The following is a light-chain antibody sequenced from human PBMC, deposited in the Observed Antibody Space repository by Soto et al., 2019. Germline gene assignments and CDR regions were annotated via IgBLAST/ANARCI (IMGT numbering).Light chain of an antibody. CDR3: QQYSGSIT. J-gene: IGKJ5*01. V-gene: IGKV3-20*01. CDR2: DSS. CDR1: QSLGGNN. Sequence: EIVLTQSPGTLSLYPGETATLSCRASQSLGGNNLAWYHHRPGQAPRLLIYDSSRRATGIPDMFSGSGSGTYYTLTISRLEPEDFAIYYCQQYSGSITFGRGTRLEIE.